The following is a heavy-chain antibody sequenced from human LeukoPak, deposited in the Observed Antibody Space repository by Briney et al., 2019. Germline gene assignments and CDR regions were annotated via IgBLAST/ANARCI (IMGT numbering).Heavy chain of an antibody. J-gene: IGHJ3*02. CDR2: INPNSGGT. V-gene: IGHV1-2*02. D-gene: IGHD3-3*01. Sequence: GASVKASCKASGYTFTGYYMHWVRQAPGQGLEWMGWINPNSGGTNYAQKFQGRVTMTRDTSISTAYMKMSRLRSDDTDVYYCAREWSHDAFDIWGQGTMVTVSS. CDR1: GYTFTGYY. CDR3: AREWSHDAFDI.